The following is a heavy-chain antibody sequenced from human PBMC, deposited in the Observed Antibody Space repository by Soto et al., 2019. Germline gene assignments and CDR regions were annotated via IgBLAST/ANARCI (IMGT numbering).Heavy chain of an antibody. CDR3: ARDKPKSGYDWDYYYSMDV. J-gene: IGHJ6*02. V-gene: IGHV3-30-3*01. CDR2: ISYDGSNI. CDR1: GFTFSSYA. Sequence: QVQLVESGGGVVQPGRSLRLSCAASGFTFSSYAMHWVRQAPGKGLEWVAVISYDGSNIYYADSVKGRFTISRDNSKNKLYLQMNSLGAEDTAVYYCARDKPKSGYDWDYYYSMDVWGQGTTVTVSS. D-gene: IGHD5-12*01.